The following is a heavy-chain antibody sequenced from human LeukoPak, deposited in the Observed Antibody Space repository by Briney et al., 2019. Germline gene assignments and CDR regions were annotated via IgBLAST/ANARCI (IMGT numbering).Heavy chain of an antibody. CDR2: INSDGSST. V-gene: IGHV3-74*03. J-gene: IGHJ4*02. CDR3: ARDRNLEKGDY. CDR1: GFTFSSFR. D-gene: IGHD1-1*01. Sequence: PGGSLRLSCAASGFTFSSFRMHWVRQAPGKGLMWVSRINSDGSSTTYADSVKGRFTISRDNAKNTLYLHMSSLRAEDTAVYYCARDRNLEKGDYWGQGTLVTVSS.